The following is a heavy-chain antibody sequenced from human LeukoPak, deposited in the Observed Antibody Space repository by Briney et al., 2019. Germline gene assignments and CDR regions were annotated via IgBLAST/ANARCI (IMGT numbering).Heavy chain of an antibody. Sequence: SETLSLTCTVSGASISSYYWNWIRQSPGKGLEWIGYIYYSGSTYYNPSLKSRVTISVDTSKNQFSLKLSSVTAADTAVYYCARLPIAAAGTNAFDIWGQGTMVTVSS. CDR2: IYYSGST. J-gene: IGHJ3*02. D-gene: IGHD6-13*01. V-gene: IGHV4-59*12. CDR1: GASISSYY. CDR3: ARLPIAAAGTNAFDI.